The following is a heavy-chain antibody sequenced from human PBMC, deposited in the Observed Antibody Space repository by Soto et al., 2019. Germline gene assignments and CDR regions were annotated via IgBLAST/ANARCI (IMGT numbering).Heavy chain of an antibody. CDR2: ISYDGSNK. J-gene: IGHJ5*02. CDR1: GFTFSSYA. V-gene: IGHV3-30-3*01. CDR3: VRDKHTMIVVLPWNWFDP. D-gene: IGHD3-22*01. Sequence: SLRLSCAASGFTFSSYAMHWVRQAPGKGLEWVAVISYDGSNKYYADSVKGRFTISRDNSKNTLYLQMNSLRAEDTAVYYCVRDKHTMIVVLPWNWFDPWGQGTLVTVSS.